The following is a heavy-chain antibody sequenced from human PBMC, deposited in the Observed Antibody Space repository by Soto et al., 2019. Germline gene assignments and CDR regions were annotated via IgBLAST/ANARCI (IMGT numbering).Heavy chain of an antibody. D-gene: IGHD2-2*01. CDR2: INPNSGGT. V-gene: IGHV1-2*02. CDR1: RYTFTGYY. Sequence: GASVKVSFKASRYTFTGYYMHWVRQAPGQGLEWMGWINPNSGGTNYAQKFQGRVTMTRDTSISTAYMELSRLRSDDTAVYYCAKNYCSSTSCYFVNWFDPWGQGTLVTVSS. J-gene: IGHJ5*02. CDR3: AKNYCSSTSCYFVNWFDP.